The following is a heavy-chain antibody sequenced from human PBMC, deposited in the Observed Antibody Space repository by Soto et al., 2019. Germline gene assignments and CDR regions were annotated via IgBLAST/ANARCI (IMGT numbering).Heavy chain of an antibody. J-gene: IGHJ4*02. CDR1: GFTFSSYA. CDR3: TAGTISDWYTF. Sequence: PGGSLRLSCAASGFTFSSYAMSWVRQTPGKGLEWVSLINDNGRTTYYAGSVKGRLTISRDNSKNTLYLQLNSLRAEDTAVYYCTAGTISDWYTFWGQGTLVTVSS. CDR2: INDNGRTT. V-gene: IGHV3-23*01. D-gene: IGHD1-1*01.